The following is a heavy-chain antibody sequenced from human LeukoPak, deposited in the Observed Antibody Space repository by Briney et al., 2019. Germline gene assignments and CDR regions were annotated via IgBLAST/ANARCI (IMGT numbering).Heavy chain of an antibody. Sequence: PSETLSLTCTVSGGSISSYYWSWIRQPPGKGLEWIGYIYYSGSTNYNPSLKSRVTISVDTSKNQFSLKLSSVTAADTAVYSCARIDYGDYLGYFYYYYMDVWGTGTTVTVSS. V-gene: IGHV4-59*01. CDR3: ARIDYGDYLGYFYYYYMDV. CDR1: GGSISSYY. D-gene: IGHD4-17*01. J-gene: IGHJ6*03. CDR2: IYYSGST.